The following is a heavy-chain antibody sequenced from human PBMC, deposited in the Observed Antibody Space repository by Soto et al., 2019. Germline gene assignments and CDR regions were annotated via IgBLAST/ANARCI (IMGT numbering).Heavy chain of an antibody. D-gene: IGHD3-22*01. CDR2: INSNGVNK. CDR3: VKAVFSGYYYVPFDY. CDR1: GFTFSSYW. J-gene: IGHJ4*02. Sequence: GGFLRLSCAASGFTFSSYWMGWVRQAPGKGLEWVSYINSNGVNKYYADSVKGSFTISRDISKNTLFLQISSLRTEDTVLYYCVKAVFSGYYYVPFDYWGQGTLVTVSS. V-gene: IGHV3-64D*06.